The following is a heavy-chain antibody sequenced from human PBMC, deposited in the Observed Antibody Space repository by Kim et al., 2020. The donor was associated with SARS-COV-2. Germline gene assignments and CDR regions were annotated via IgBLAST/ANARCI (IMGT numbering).Heavy chain of an antibody. Sequence: GGSLRLSCAASGFSFSSYAMHWVRQAPGKGLEWVAVISYDGSNKYYADSVKGRFTISRDNSKNTLYLQMNSLRAEDTAVYYCARDRMYYYGSGSAQIGEAYYYYGMDVWGQGTTVTVSS. CDR3: ARDRMYYYGSGSAQIGEAYYYYGMDV. D-gene: IGHD3-10*01. V-gene: IGHV3-30*04. CDR1: GFSFSSYA. CDR2: ISYDGSNK. J-gene: IGHJ6*02.